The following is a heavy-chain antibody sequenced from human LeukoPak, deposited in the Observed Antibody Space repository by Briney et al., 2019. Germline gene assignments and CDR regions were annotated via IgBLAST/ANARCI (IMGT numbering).Heavy chain of an antibody. CDR2: ISAYNGNT. V-gene: IGHV1-18*01. CDR3: ARDVQQWLSAFDI. D-gene: IGHD6-19*01. CDR1: GYTFTSYG. Sequence: GASVKVSCKASGYTFTSYGISWVRQAPGQGLEWKGWISAYNGNTNYAQKLQGRVTMTTDTSTSTAYMELRSLGSDDTAVCYCARDVQQWLSAFDIWGQGTMVTVSS. J-gene: IGHJ3*02.